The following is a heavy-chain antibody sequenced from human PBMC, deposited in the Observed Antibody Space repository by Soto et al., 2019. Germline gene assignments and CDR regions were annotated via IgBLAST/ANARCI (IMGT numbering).Heavy chain of an antibody. CDR3: ARDHPRRTTVTTADY. J-gene: IGHJ4*02. CDR2: ISSSGSTI. Sequence: PGGSLRLSCAASGFTFSDYYMSWIRQAPGKGLEWVSYISSSGSTIYYADSVKGRFTISRDNAKNSLYLQMNSLRAEDTAVYYCARDHPRRTTVTTADYWGQGTLVTVSS. V-gene: IGHV3-11*01. CDR1: GFTFSDYY. D-gene: IGHD4-17*01.